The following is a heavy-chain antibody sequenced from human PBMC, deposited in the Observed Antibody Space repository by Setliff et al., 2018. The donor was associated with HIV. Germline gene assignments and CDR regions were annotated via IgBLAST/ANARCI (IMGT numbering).Heavy chain of an antibody. CDR2: VYHTGST. CDR1: GASDIRYIW. J-gene: IGHJ4*02. Sequence: SETLSLTCAVSGASDIRYIWWSWVRQPPGKGLEWIGEVYHTGSTYYNPSLQSRVTISVDTSKNQFSLKLSSVSAADTAVYYCARRGSSGDPWSGSHYLYYFDCWGQGTLVTVSS. D-gene: IGHD3-3*01. V-gene: IGHV4-4*02. CDR3: ARRGSSGDPWSGSHYLYYFDC.